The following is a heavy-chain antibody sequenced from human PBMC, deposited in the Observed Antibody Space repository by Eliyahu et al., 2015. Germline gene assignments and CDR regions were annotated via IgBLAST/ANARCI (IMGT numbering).Heavy chain of an antibody. CDR3: ARDLYSSSSRSYYYYGMDV. CDR1: XSPSVAIA. J-gene: IGHJ6*02. D-gene: IGHD6-6*01. CDR2: ISSSSSYI. Sequence: EVQLVESGGGLVKPGGSLXXSXXQPLXSPSVAIAXTWVRQAPGKGLEWVSSISSSSSYIYYADSVKGRFTISRDNAKNSLYLQMNSLRAEDTAVYYCARDLYSSSSRSYYYYGMDVWGQGTTVTVSS. V-gene: IGHV3-21*01.